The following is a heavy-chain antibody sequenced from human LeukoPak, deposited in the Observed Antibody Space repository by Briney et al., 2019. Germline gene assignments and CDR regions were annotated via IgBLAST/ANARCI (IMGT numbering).Heavy chain of an antibody. CDR2: IYYSGST. CDR3: ARGEYGLFDY. D-gene: IGHD2/OR15-2a*01. J-gene: IGHJ4*02. CDR1: GGSISGGRYF. V-gene: IGHV4-61*01. Sequence: IPSQTLSLTCTVSGGSISGGRYFWSWIRQPPGEWLEWIGYIYYSGSTKYNLSLKSRISISVDTSKNQLSLKLSSVTAADTAVYYCARGEYGLFDYWGQGTLVTVSS.